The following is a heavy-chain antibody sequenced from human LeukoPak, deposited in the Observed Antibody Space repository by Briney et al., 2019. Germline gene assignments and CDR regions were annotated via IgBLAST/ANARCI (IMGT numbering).Heavy chain of an antibody. V-gene: IGHV3-30*02. CDR1: GFTFDCCG. J-gene: IGHJ3*02. Sequence: GGSLRLSCAASGFTFDCCGMHWVRQAPGKGLEWVAFIRNVGNDKYYADSVKGRFFISRDNSKNTLYLQMNSLRAEDTAVYYCATPLGYDTSGYSLLGAFDMWGQGTMVTVSS. CDR2: IRNVGNDK. CDR3: ATPLGYDTSGYSLLGAFDM. D-gene: IGHD3-22*01.